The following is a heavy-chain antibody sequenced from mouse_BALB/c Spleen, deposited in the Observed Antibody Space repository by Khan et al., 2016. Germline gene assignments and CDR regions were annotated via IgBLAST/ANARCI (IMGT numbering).Heavy chain of an antibody. CDR3: ASSYGSSYGGYFDV. Sequence: QVQLQQSGAELARPGASEKMSCKASGYTFTSYTMPWVKQRPGQGLEWIGIINPSSGYPNYNQQFKDKATLTADKSSSTAYMQLSSLTSADSAVYYRASSYGSSYGGYFDVWGAGTTVTVSS. CDR1: GYTFTSYT. D-gene: IGHD1-1*01. V-gene: IGHV1-4*01. J-gene: IGHJ1*01. CDR2: INPSSGYP.